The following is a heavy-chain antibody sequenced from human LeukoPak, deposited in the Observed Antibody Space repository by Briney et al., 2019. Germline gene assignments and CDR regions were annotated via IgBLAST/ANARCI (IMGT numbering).Heavy chain of an antibody. CDR3: SRGVVEIPTSDY. J-gene: IGHJ4*02. Sequence: PGGSLRLSCTTSGFTFGVYAMTWVRQAPGKGLEWVGFIRSKAYGGTTDYAASVKGRFTISRDYSKSIAYLQMNSLRTEDTAVYYCSRGVVEIPTSDYWGQGTLVTVSS. CDR2: IRSKAYGGTT. CDR1: GFTFGVYA. D-gene: IGHD5-24*01. V-gene: IGHV3-49*04.